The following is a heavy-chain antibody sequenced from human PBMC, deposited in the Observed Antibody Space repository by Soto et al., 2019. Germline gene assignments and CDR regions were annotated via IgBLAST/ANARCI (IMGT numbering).Heavy chain of an antibody. CDR2: FDPEDGET. V-gene: IGHV1-24*01. CDR1: GYTLTELS. Sequence: ASVKVSCKVSGYTLTELSMHWVRQAPGKGLEWMGGFDPEDGETIYAQKFQGRVTMTEDTSTDTAYMELSSLRSEDTAVYYCATGYYYDSSGYYTPRYYYYGMDFCGQGTTVTGSS. J-gene: IGHJ6*02. CDR3: ATGYYYDSSGYYTPRYYYYGMDF. D-gene: IGHD3-22*01.